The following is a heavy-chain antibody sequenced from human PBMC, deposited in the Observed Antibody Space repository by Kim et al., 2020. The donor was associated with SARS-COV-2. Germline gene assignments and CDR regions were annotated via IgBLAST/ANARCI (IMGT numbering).Heavy chain of an antibody. CDR3: TRAVGASNC. Sequence: SKSYADAGKGRFTISRDNAKNTMYLQRNSLRAEDTAVYYCTRAVGASNCWGQGTLVTVSS. J-gene: IGHJ4*02. CDR2: SK. V-gene: IGHV3-74*01. D-gene: IGHD1-26*01.